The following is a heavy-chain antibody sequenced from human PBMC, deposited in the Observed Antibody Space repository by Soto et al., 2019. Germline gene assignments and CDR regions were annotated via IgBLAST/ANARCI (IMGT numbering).Heavy chain of an antibody. CDR3: ARREIQGPIDY. Sequence: QVQLQESGPGLVKPSDTLSLTCAVSGYSISSSNWWGWIRQPPGKGLEWIGYIYYSGTTYYNPSLTSRVTLSVDTSKNQFSLKLTSVTAVDTAVYYCARREIQGPIDYWGQGTLVTVSS. D-gene: IGHD1-26*01. CDR2: IYYSGTT. J-gene: IGHJ4*02. V-gene: IGHV4-28*01. CDR1: GYSISSSNW.